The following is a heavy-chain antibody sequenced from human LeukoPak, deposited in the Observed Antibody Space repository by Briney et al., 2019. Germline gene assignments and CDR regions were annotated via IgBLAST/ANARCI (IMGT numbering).Heavy chain of an antibody. CDR2: ISGSGGST. CDR1: GFTFSSCA. D-gene: IGHD3-10*01. Sequence: HPGGSLRLSCAASGFTFSSCAMTWVRQAPGKGLEWVSSISGSGGSTIYADSVKGRFTISRDNSKDTLSLQMNSLRVEDTAVYYCAKDKYGEYFLDYWGQGDLVTVSS. J-gene: IGHJ4*02. V-gene: IGHV3-23*01. CDR3: AKDKYGEYFLDY.